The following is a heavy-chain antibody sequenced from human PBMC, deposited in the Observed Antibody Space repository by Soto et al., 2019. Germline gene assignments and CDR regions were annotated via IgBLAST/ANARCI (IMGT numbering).Heavy chain of an antibody. CDR3: ARDYDRWGEDWFDP. V-gene: IGHV1-18*04. J-gene: IGHJ5*02. D-gene: IGHD3-16*01. Sequence: QVQLVQSGGEMKKPGASVKVSCKASGYTFSDYCISWVRQAPGQGLEWMGWISDFESNINFAPKSRGRVTLTIDTSPTTAYMELRGLTSDDAAVYYCARDYDRWGEDWFDPWGQGTLVIVSS. CDR2: ISDFESNI. CDR1: GYTFSDYC.